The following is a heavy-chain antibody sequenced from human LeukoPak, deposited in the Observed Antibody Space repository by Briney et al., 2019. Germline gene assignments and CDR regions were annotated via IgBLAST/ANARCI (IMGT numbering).Heavy chain of an antibody. D-gene: IGHD3-22*01. Sequence: SETLSLTCTVSGGSISSYYWSWIRQPPGKGLEWIGYIYYSGSTNYNPSLKSRVTISVDTSKNQFSLKLSSVTAADTAVYYCARARRYYYDSSGYSPVLFDYWGQGTLVTVSS. J-gene: IGHJ4*02. CDR2: IYYSGST. CDR1: GGSISSYY. CDR3: ARARRYYYDSSGYSPVLFDY. V-gene: IGHV4-59*01.